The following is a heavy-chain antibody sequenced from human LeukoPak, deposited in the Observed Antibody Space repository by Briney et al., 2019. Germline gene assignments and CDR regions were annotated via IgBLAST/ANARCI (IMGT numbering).Heavy chain of an antibody. Sequence: NTSETLSLTCAVSGGSISSSNWWSWVRQPPGKGLEWIGEIYHSGSTNYNPSLKSRVTISVDKSKNQFSLKLSSVTAADTAVYYCASLGSGGARSVYSSGWYSRRALDVWGKGTTVTVSS. CDR2: IYHSGST. J-gene: IGHJ6*04. CDR1: GGSISSSNW. D-gene: IGHD6-19*01. CDR3: ASLGSGGARSVYSSGWYSRRALDV. V-gene: IGHV4-4*02.